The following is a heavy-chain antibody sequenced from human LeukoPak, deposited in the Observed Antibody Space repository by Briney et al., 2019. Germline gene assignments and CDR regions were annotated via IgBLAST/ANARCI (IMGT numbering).Heavy chain of an antibody. CDR1: GFTFNTYG. CDR3: AKLLNDYGDYYFDY. Sequence: GGSLRLSCEASGFTFNTYGMSWVRQAPGKGLEWVSSISGSGGSTNSADSVKGRFTISRDNSKNTLYLQMNSLRAEDTAVYYCAKLLNDYGDYYFDYWGQGTLVTVSS. J-gene: IGHJ4*02. D-gene: IGHD4-17*01. CDR2: ISGSGGST. V-gene: IGHV3-23*01.